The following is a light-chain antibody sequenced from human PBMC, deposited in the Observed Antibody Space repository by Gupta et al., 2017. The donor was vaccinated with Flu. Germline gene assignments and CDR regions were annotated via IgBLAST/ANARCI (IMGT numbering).Light chain of an antibody. CDR2: GAS. Sequence: PGETATRACRASQSVTSNLAWYQRRPGQAPRLLIYGASNRAAGTPGRFSASGSGTDFTLTISRLGPEDFAVYYCQQYDDAMTFGQGTKVEV. CDR3: QQYDDAMT. J-gene: IGKJ1*01. CDR1: QSVTSN. V-gene: IGKV3-20*01.